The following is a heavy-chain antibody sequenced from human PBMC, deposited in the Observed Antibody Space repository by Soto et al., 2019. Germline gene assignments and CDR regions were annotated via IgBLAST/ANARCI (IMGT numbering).Heavy chain of an antibody. J-gene: IGHJ3*02. V-gene: IGHV3-30-3*01. Sequence: GGSLRLSCAASGFTFSSYAMHWVRQAPGKGLEWVAVISYDGSNKYYADSVKGRFTISRDNSKNTLYLQMNSLRAEDTAVYYCAGGGVFYYDAFDIWGQGTMVTVSS. CDR3: AGGGVFYYDAFDI. CDR1: GFTFSSYA. D-gene: IGHD3-22*01. CDR2: ISYDGSNK.